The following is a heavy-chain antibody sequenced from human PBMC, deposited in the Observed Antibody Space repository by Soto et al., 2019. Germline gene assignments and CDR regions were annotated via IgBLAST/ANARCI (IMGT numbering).Heavy chain of an antibody. CDR1: GGSISSGGYY. CDR2: IYYSGST. V-gene: IGHV4-31*03. CDR3: VSAVAATGAFDI. D-gene: IGHD2-15*01. J-gene: IGHJ3*02. Sequence: PSETLSLTCTVSGGSISSGGYYWSWIRQHPGKGLEWIGYIYYSGSTYYNPSLKSRVTISVDTSKNQFSLKLSSVTAVDTAVYYCVSAVAATGAFDIWGQGTMVTVSS.